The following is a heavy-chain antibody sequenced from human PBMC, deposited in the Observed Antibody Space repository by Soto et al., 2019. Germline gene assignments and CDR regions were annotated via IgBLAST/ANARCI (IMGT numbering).Heavy chain of an antibody. Sequence: ASVKVSCKASGYTFTGYYMHWVRQAPGQGLEWMGWINPNSGGTNYAQKFQGRVTITRDTSISTAYMELSRLRSDDTAVYYCARESGYSYGSLDYWGQGTQVTVSS. V-gene: IGHV1-2*02. J-gene: IGHJ4*02. CDR3: ARESGYSYGSLDY. D-gene: IGHD5-18*01. CDR2: INPNSGGT. CDR1: GYTFTGYY.